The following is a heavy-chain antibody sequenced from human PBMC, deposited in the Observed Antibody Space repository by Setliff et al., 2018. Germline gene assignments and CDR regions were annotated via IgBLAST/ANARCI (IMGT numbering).Heavy chain of an antibody. CDR2: IYSGDRST. CDR3: AKPRVELRWGFES. J-gene: IGHJ4*02. V-gene: IGHV3-23*03. CDR1: GITFTSYA. D-gene: IGHD1-7*01. Sequence: QPGGSLRLSCVASGITFTSYAMSWVRQAPGKGLEWVSTIYSGDRSTFYTDSVKGRFIIYRDSTKNTLYMQMNSLRAEDTAVYYCAKPRVELRWGFESWGQGTLVTVSS.